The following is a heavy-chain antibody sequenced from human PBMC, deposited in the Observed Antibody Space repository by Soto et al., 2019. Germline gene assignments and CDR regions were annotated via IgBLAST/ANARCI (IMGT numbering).Heavy chain of an antibody. V-gene: IGHV3-48*02. CDR3: ARDSGVAYAIDV. CDR1: GFTFSTYS. CDR2: LGGSGRTI. Sequence: EVQLVESGGVLVQPGGSLRLSCAASGFTFSTYSINWVRQAPGKGLEWVSCLGGSGRTIYYADSVKGRFTISRDNAKNSLYLQMNSLRDEDTAVYYCARDSGVAYAIDVWGQGTTVTVS. J-gene: IGHJ6*02. D-gene: IGHD3-3*01.